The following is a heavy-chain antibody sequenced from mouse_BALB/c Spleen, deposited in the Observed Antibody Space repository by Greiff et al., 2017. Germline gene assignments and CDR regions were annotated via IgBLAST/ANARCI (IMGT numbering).Heavy chain of an antibody. CDR2: ISTYYGDA. D-gene: IGHD2-1*01. CDR3: AREGYGNYVDY. Sequence: QVQLKESGAELVRPGVSVKISCKGSGYTFTDYAMHWVKQSHAKSLEWIGVISTYYGDASYNQKFKGKATMTVDKSSSTAYMELARLTSEDSAIYYCAREGYGNYVDYWGQGTTLTVSS. V-gene: IGHV1S137*01. CDR1: GYTFTDYA. J-gene: IGHJ2*01.